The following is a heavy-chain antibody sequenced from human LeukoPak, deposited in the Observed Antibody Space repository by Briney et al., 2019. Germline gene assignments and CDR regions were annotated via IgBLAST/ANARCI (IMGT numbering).Heavy chain of an antibody. V-gene: IGHV3-21*01. D-gene: IGHD1-7*01. CDR1: GFTFSSYT. CDR3: AKDLFTGTTGWFDP. Sequence: PGGSLRLSCAASGFTFSSYTIHWVRQAPGKGLEWVSSISSSSSYMYYADSVKGRFTISRDNAKNSLFLQMNSLRAEDTAVYYCAKDLFTGTTGWFDPWGQGTLVTVSS. J-gene: IGHJ5*02. CDR2: ISSSSSYM.